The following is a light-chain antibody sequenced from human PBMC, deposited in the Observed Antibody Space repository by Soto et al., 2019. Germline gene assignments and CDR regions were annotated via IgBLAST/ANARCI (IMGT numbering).Light chain of an antibody. V-gene: IGKV3-15*01. J-gene: IGKJ1*01. CDR3: QQYNNWPPWT. CDR1: QGVSSN. CDR2: GAS. Sequence: EMVMTQSPATLSVSPGERATLSCRASQGVSSNLAWYQQKPGQAPRLLIYGASTRAAGIPARFSGSGSGTEFTLTISSLQSEDFVVYYCQQYNNWPPWTFGQGTKVEIK.